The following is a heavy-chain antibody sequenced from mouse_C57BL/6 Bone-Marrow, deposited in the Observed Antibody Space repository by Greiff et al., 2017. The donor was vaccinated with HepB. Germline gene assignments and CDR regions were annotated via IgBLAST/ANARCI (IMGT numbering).Heavy chain of an antibody. CDR3: ARGIYDGYYVAY. CDR1: GYTFTSYG. CDR2: IYPRSGNT. Sequence: QVQLQQSGAELARPGASVKLSCKASGYTFTSYGISWVKQRTGQGLEWIGEIYPRSGNTYYNEKFKGKATLTANKSSSTAYMELRSLTSEDSAVYFCARGIYDGYYVAYWGRGTLVTVSA. D-gene: IGHD2-3*01. V-gene: IGHV1-81*01. J-gene: IGHJ3*01.